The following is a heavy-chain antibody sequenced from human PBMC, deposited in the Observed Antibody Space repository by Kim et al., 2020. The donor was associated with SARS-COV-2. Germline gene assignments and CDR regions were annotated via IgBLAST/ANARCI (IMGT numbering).Heavy chain of an antibody. V-gene: IGHV3-15*01. D-gene: IGHD3-10*01. CDR1: GFTFSNAW. CDR2: IKSKTDGGTT. J-gene: IGHJ6*02. CDR3: TTGLPPFLWFGPDVSYYGMDV. Sequence: GGSLRLSCAASGFTFSNAWMSWVRQAPGKGLEWVGRIKSKTDGGTTDYAAPVKGRFTISRDDSKNTLYLQMNSLKTEDTAVYYCTTGLPPFLWFGPDVSYYGMDVWGQGTTVTVSS.